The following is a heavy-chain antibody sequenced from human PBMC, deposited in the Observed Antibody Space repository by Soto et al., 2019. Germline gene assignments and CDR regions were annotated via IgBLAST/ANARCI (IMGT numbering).Heavy chain of an antibody. CDR3: AKNWNWGSLVH. J-gene: IGHJ4*02. V-gene: IGHV4-59*08. Sequence: PSETLSLTCTVSGASISNSYWSWIRQPPGKRLEWIGYIYYSGTTNYNPSLNSRVTISVDTSKNQFSLTLSSVTAADTAVYYCAKNWNWGSLVHWGQGTLVTVSS. CDR1: GASISNSY. D-gene: IGHD7-27*01. CDR2: IYYSGTT.